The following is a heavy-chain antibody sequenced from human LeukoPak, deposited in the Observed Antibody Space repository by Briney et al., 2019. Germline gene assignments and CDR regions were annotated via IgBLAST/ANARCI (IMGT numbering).Heavy chain of an antibody. CDR3: AKDHKYCSGGSCYGADY. CDR2: IRYDGSNK. V-gene: IGHV3-30*02. CDR1: GFSFSSYG. D-gene: IGHD2-15*01. Sequence: PGGSLRLSCAASGFSFSSYGMNWVRQAPGKGLEWVAFIRYDGSNKYYADSVKGRFTISRDDSKNTLCLQMNSLRAEDTAVYYCAKDHKYCSGGSCYGADYWGQGTLVTVSS. J-gene: IGHJ4*02.